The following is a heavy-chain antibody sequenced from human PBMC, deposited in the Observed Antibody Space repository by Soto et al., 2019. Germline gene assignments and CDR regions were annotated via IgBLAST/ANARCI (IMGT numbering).Heavy chain of an antibody. D-gene: IGHD6-13*01. J-gene: IGHJ4*02. CDR2: ISATT. CDR3: AKRGSGSWYDFDF. V-gene: IGHV3-23*01. CDR1: GFTFSSYA. Sequence: PGGSLRLSCEASGFTFSSYAMNWVRQAPGKGLEWVSTISATTYYADSVKGRFTISRDNSRNTLYLQMNSLRAEDTAVYYCAKRGSGSWYDFDFWGQGTLVTVSS.